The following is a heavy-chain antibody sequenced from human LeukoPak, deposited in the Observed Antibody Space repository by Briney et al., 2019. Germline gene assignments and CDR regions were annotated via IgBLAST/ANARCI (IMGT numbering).Heavy chain of an antibody. CDR2: ISGSGRST. Sequence: GGSLRLSCAASRFTFSSYVMGWVRQAPGKGLECVSAISGSGRSTYYTDSVKGRFTISREDSKNTLYLQMNILRAEDTAIYYCARVSGNIQIWPQPFGDGMDVWGQGTTVTVSS. CDR1: RFTFSSYV. D-gene: IGHD3-10*01. J-gene: IGHJ6*02. CDR3: ARVSGNIQIWPQPFGDGMDV. V-gene: IGHV3-23*01.